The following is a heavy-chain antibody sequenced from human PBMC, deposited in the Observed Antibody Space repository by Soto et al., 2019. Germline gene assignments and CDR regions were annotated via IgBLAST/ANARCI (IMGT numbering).Heavy chain of an antibody. Sequence: GGPLRRSFAASGFSFRRYCMQWVRQAPGKGLRWGTVISYEGYHKYYAESGKGRVTISRDNSKNTVYLETNTLRAEDTAVYYCAKDQHTFWSGYPAVAHGMDVWGQGTTVPVCS. CDR1: GFSFRRYC. D-gene: IGHD3-3*01. CDR2: ISYEGYHK. V-gene: IGHV3-30*18. J-gene: IGHJ6*01. CDR3: AKDQHTFWSGYPAVAHGMDV.